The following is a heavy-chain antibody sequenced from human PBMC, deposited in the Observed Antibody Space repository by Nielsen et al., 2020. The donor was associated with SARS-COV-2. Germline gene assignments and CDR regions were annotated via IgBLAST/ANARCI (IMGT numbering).Heavy chain of an antibody. D-gene: IGHD6-13*01. V-gene: IGHV1-18*01. J-gene: IGHJ5*02. CDR3: AREQQLENWFDP. Sequence: ASVKVSCKASGYTFTGYGISWVRQAPGQGLEWMGWISAYNGNTNYAQKFQGRVTITRDTSASTAYMELSSLRSEDTAVYYCAREQQLENWFDPWGQGTLVTVSS. CDR2: ISAYNGNT. CDR1: GYTFTGYG.